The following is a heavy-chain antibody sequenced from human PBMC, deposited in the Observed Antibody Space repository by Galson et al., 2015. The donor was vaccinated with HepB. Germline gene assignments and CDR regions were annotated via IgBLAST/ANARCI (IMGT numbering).Heavy chain of an antibody. J-gene: IGHJ4*02. D-gene: IGHD3-10*01. CDR3: ARKRYYGSGSCDY. CDR2: FDPEDGET. V-gene: IGHV1-24*01. CDR1: GYTLTELS. Sequence: SVKVSCKVSGYTLTELSMHWVRQAPGKGLEWMGGFDPEDGETIYAQKFQGRVTMTTDTSTSTAYMELRSLRSDDTAVYYCARKRYYGSGSCDYWGQGTLVTVSS.